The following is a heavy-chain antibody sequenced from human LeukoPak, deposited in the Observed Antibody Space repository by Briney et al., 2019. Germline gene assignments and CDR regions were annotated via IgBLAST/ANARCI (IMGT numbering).Heavy chain of an antibody. D-gene: IGHD6-13*01. CDR1: GYTFTGYY. CDR3: ARDQSSSVEFDY. J-gene: IGHJ4*02. Sequence: ASVKVSCKASGYTFTGYYMHWVRQAPGQGLEWMGWISAYNGNTNYAQKLQGRVTMTTDTSTSTAYMELRSLRSDDTAVYYCARDQSSSVEFDYWGQGTLVTVSS. CDR2: ISAYNGNT. V-gene: IGHV1-18*04.